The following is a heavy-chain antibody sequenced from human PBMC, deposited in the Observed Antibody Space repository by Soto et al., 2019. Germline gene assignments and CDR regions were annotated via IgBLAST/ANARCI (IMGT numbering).Heavy chain of an antibody. CDR2: IYHGGST. V-gene: IGHV4-4*02. D-gene: IGHD1-1*01. CDR1: GGSISNSNW. CDR3: ARATGSPVREGWFDP. Sequence: QVQLQESGPGLVKPSGTLSLTCAVSGGSISNSNWWSWVRQPPGKGLEWIGGIYHGGSTNYNPSLKSRVTISVDKSENQFSRKLRSVTAADTAVYYCARATGSPVREGWFDPWGQGTLVTVSS. J-gene: IGHJ5*02.